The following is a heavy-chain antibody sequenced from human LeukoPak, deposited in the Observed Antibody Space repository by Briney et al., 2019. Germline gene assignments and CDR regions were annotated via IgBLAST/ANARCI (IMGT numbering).Heavy chain of an antibody. CDR2: INYSGST. CDR1: GGSISSSSYY. Sequence: SETLSLTCTVSGGSISSSSYYWGWIRQPPGKGLEWIGSINYSGSTYYNPSLKSRVTISVDRSKNQFSLKLSSVTAADTAVYYCARDRPLVWGYDSRLDAFDIWGQGTMVTVSS. J-gene: IGHJ3*02. D-gene: IGHD3-22*01. V-gene: IGHV4-39*07. CDR3: ARDRPLVWGYDSRLDAFDI.